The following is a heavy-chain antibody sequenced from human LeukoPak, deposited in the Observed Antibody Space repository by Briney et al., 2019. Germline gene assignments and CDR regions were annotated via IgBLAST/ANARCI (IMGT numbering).Heavy chain of an antibody. V-gene: IGHV4-59*01. CDR2: IYYSGST. CDR1: DGSISSYY. CDR3: ARSHCSGGSCRGAFDI. D-gene: IGHD2-15*01. Sequence: SETLSLTCTVSDGSISSYYWSWIRQPPGKGLECIGYIYYSGSTNYNPSLKSRVTISVDTSKDQFSLKLTSVTAADTALYYCARSHCSGGSCRGAFDIWGQGTMVTVSS. J-gene: IGHJ3*02.